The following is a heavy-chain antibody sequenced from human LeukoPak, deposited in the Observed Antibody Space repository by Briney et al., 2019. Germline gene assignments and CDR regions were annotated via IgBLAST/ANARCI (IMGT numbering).Heavy chain of an antibody. Sequence: PSETLSLTCAVYGGSFSGYYWSWIRQPPGKGLEWIGEINHSGSTNYNPSLKSRVTISVDTSKNQFSLKLSSVTAADTAVYYCARSSYYDSSGYYSGQFDYWGQGTLVTVSS. J-gene: IGHJ4*02. V-gene: IGHV4-34*01. D-gene: IGHD3-22*01. CDR2: INHSGST. CDR3: ARSSYYDSSGYYSGQFDY. CDR1: GGSFSGYY.